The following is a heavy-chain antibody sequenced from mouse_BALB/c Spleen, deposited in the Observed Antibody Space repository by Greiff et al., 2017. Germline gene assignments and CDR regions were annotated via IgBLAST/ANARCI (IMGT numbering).Heavy chain of an antibody. CDR3: ARRGNQYYYAMDY. Sequence: VQLQQPGAELVKPGASVKLSCKASGYTFTSYWMHWVKQRPGQGLEWIGEINPSNGRTNYNEKFKSKATLTVDKSSSTAYMQLSSLTSEDSAVYYCARRGNQYYYAMDYWGQGTSVTVSS. D-gene: IGHD2-1*01. V-gene: IGHV1S81*02. CDR2: INPSNGRT. CDR1: GYTFTSYW. J-gene: IGHJ4*01.